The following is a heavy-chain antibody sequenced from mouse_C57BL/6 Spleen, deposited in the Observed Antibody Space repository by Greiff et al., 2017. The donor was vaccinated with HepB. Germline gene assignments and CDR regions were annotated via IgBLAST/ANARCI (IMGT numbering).Heavy chain of an antibody. CDR1: GFSFTSYA. Sequence: VQRVESGPGLVAPSQSLSITCTVSGFSFTSYAISWVRQPPGKGLEWLGVIWTGGGTNYNSALKSRLSISKDNSKSKVFLKMNSLQTDDTARYYCASDYYGSSYGYFDVWGTGTTVTVSS. V-gene: IGHV2-9-1*01. CDR3: ASDYYGSSYGYFDV. J-gene: IGHJ1*03. D-gene: IGHD1-1*01. CDR2: IWTGGGT.